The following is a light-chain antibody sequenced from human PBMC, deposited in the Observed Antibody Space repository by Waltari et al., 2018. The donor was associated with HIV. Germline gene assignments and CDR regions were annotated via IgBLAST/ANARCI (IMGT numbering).Light chain of an antibody. J-gene: IGKJ4*01. CDR3: QQRSDWLT. V-gene: IGKV3-11*01. CDR2: DAS. CDR1: QSLNVY. Sequence: EILLTQSPASLSLSPGERATLSCRASQSLNVYLAWYQHKGGQAPRRLIYDASKRAPGVPDRFSGGGSGTDFTLTISSLKPEDSAFYFCQQRSDWLTFGGGTKVEIK.